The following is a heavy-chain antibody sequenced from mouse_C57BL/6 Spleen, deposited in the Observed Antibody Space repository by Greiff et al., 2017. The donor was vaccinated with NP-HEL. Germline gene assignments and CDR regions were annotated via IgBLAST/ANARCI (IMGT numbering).Heavy chain of an antibody. V-gene: IGHV1-76*01. J-gene: IGHJ2*01. D-gene: IGHD1-1*01. CDR3: ARGTTWYFDY. CDR2: IYPGSGNT. Sequence: VQLQQSGAELVRPGASVKLSCKASGYTFTDYYINWVKQRPGQGLEWIARIYPGSGNTYYNEKFKGKATLTAEKSSSTAYMQLSSLTSEDSAVYFCARGTTWYFDYWGQGTTLTVSS. CDR1: GYTFTDYY.